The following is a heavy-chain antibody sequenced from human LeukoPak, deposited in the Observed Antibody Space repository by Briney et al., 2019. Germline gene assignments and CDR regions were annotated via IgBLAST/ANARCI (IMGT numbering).Heavy chain of an antibody. J-gene: IGHJ4*02. CDR2: IYPDDSDT. V-gene: IGHV5-51*01. CDR1: GYSFTTHW. CDR3: ARHGGHNSSAEVDY. D-gene: IGHD1-1*01. Sequence: GESLKISCQGSGYSFTTHWIGWVRQMPGKGPEWMGIIYPDDSDTRYSPSIQGQVNLSVDKSINTAYLQWSSLKASDTAMYYCARHGGHNSSAEVDYWGQGTLVTVSS.